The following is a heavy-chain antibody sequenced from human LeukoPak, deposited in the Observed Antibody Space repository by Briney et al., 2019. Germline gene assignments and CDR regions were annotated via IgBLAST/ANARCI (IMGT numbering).Heavy chain of an antibody. CDR2: IYYSGST. CDR1: GVSISSYY. Sequence: PSETLSLTCTVSGVSISSYYWSWIRQPPGKGPEWIGSIYYSGSTNYNPSLKSRVTISIDTSKNHVSLKLNSVAAVDAAVYFCAEGRWNGMDVWGRGTTVTVSS. CDR3: AEGRWNGMDV. V-gene: IGHV4-59*01. J-gene: IGHJ6*02. D-gene: IGHD4-23*01.